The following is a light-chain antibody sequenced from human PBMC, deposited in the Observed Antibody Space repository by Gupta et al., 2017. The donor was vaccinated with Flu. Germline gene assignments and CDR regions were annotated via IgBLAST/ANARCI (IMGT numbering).Light chain of an antibody. V-gene: IGLV1-47*01. CDR1: SSNSGSNY. CDR2: TKD. J-gene: IGLJ1*01. Sequence: QSVLTQPPSASGTPGQRITISCSGSSSNSGSNYLYWYQHLPGTATIRLIFTKDQRPSGIKDRVLCSKAGNSASPVIRGLRSEEEAEDYWAETEDTMEGDGFGGGTKITVL. CDR3: AETEDTMEGDG.